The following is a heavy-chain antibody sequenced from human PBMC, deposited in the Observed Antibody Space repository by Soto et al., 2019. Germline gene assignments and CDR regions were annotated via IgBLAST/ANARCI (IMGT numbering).Heavy chain of an antibody. J-gene: IGHJ4*02. CDR1: GFTFDDYA. CDR2: ISWNSGSI. V-gene: IGHV3-9*01. CDR3: AKAEGELSLYSTDFDY. D-gene: IGHD3-16*02. Sequence: GGSLRLSCAASGFTFDDYAMHWVRQAPGKGLEWVSGISWNSGSIGYADSVKGRFTISRDNAKNSLYLQMNSLRAEDTALYYCAKAEGELSLYSTDFDYWGQGTLVTVSS.